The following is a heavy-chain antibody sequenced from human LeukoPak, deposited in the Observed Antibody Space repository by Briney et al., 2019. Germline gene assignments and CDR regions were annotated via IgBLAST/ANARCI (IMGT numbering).Heavy chain of an antibody. CDR3: AKRRYCSSATCPNWFDP. CDR1: GFTFSSYA. Sequence: PGGSLRLSCAASGFTFSSYAMSWVRRAPGKGLEWVSTIGGGGDSTYYADSVKGRFTISRDNSKNTLYLQMNSLRAEDTAVYYCAKRRYCSSATCPNWFDPWGQGTLVTVSS. J-gene: IGHJ5*02. CDR2: IGGGGDST. D-gene: IGHD2-2*01. V-gene: IGHV3-23*01.